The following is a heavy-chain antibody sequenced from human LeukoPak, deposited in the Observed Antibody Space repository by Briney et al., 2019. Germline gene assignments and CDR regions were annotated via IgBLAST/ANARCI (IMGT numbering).Heavy chain of an antibody. CDR2: IYYSGSN. D-gene: IGHD6-19*01. CDR3: AREPSGYSSGWYGAYFDY. V-gene: IGHV4-59*01. J-gene: IGHJ4*02. Sequence: SETLSLTCTVSGDSISSYYWSWIRQPPGKGLEWIGYIYYSGSNNYNPSLKSRVTISVDTSKNQFSLKLSSVTAADTAVYYCAREPSGYSSGWYGAYFDYWGQGTLVTVSS. CDR1: GDSISSYY.